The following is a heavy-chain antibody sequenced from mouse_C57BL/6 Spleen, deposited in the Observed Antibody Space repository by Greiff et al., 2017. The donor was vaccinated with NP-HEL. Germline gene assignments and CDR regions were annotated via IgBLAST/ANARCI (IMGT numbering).Heavy chain of an antibody. CDR1: GYTFTSYW. J-gene: IGHJ3*01. CDR2: IDPSDSYT. V-gene: IGHV1-69*01. CDR3: ARSAAPEFAY. Sequence: QVQLQQPGAELVMPGASVKLSCKASGYTFTSYWMHWVKQRPGQGLEWIGEIDPSDSYTNYNQKFKGKSTLTVDKSSSTAYMQLSSLTSEDSAVYYCARSAAPEFAYWGQGTLVTVSA.